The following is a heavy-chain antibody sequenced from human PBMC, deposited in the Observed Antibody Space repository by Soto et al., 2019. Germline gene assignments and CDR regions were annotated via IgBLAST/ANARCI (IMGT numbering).Heavy chain of an antibody. CDR2: ISVSAGTT. Sequence: EVQLLESGGGLVQPGGSLRLSCAASGLTFSSYPMSWVRQAPGKGLQWVSSISVSAGTTYYADSVKGRFTISRDNSKNTLYRQMNSLRAEDTGVYYCAKDGIRGIHIDNWGQGTLFTVSS. V-gene: IGHV3-23*01. CDR1: GLTFSSYP. J-gene: IGHJ4*02. CDR3: AKDGIRGIHIDN.